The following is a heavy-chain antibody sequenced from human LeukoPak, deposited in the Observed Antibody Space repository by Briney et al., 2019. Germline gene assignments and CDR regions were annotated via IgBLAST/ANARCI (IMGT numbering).Heavy chain of an antibody. D-gene: IGHD6-19*01. Sequence: GASVKVSCKASGYSFRGYGISWVRQAPGQGLEWMGWISAYNDKTIYAQKFQGRLTLTTDTSTTSVHVGLRTLNSDDTAVYYCARWQWVSQNYYYMDVWGNGTTVIVSS. CDR2: ISAYNDKT. V-gene: IGHV1-18*01. CDR3: ARWQWVSQNYYYMDV. CDR1: GYSFRGYG. J-gene: IGHJ6*03.